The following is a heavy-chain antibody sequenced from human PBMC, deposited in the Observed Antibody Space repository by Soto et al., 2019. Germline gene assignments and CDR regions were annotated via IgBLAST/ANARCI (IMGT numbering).Heavy chain of an antibody. J-gene: IGHJ6*02. Sequence: PGESLKISCKGSGYSFTSYWIGWVRQMPGKGLEWMGIIYPGDSDTRYSPSFQGQVTISADKSISTAYLQWSSLKASDTAMYYCARLRRYYDILTGYSYYYYGMDVWGQGTTVTVSS. CDR3: ARLRRYYDILTGYSYYYYGMDV. CDR1: GYSFTSYW. V-gene: IGHV5-51*01. CDR2: IYPGDSDT. D-gene: IGHD3-9*01.